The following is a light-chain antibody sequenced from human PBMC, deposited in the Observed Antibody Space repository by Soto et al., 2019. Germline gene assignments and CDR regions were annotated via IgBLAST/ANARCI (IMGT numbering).Light chain of an antibody. CDR1: QSISNW. J-gene: IGKJ1*01. Sequence: DIQMTQSPSTLSASVGDRVTITCRASQSISNWFAWYQQKPGKAPKLLIYKASSLESGVPSRFSGSGSGTEFTLTISSLQPDDFATYYCQQYNSYSWTFGQGTKVEIK. V-gene: IGKV1-5*03. CDR3: QQYNSYSWT. CDR2: KAS.